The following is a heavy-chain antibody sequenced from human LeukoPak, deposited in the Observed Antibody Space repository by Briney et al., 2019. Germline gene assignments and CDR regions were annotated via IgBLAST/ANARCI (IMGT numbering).Heavy chain of an antibody. D-gene: IGHD5-18*01. Sequence: SVKVSCKASGGTFSSYTISWVRQAPGQGHEWMGRIIPILGIANYAQKFQGRVTITADKSTSTAYMELSSLRSEDTAVYYCARSARGYSYGHDYWGQGTLVTVSS. CDR3: ARSARGYSYGHDY. V-gene: IGHV1-69*02. CDR1: GGTFSSYT. J-gene: IGHJ4*02. CDR2: IIPILGIA.